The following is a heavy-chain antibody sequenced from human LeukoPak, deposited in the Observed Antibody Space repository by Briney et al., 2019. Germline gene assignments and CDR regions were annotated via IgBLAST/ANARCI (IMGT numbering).Heavy chain of an antibody. CDR1: GFSFSSYA. D-gene: IGHD4-17*01. J-gene: IGHJ1*01. V-gene: IGHV3-23*01. CDR3: AATTRLGYFQH. Sequence: PGGSLRLSCAASGFSFSSYAMSWVRQAPGKGLEWVSAISGSGGSTYYADSVKGRFTISRDNSKNTLYLQMNSLRAEDTAVYYCAATTRLGYFQHWGQGTLVTVSS. CDR2: ISGSGGST.